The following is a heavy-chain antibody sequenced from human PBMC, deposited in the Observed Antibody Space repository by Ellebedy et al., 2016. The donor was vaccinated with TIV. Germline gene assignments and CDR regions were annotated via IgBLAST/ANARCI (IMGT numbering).Heavy chain of an antibody. CDR3: TTEKRFLEWLFPYYYGMDV. CDR1: QFPVRYNY. J-gene: IGHJ6*02. V-gene: IGHV3-15*07. CDR2: ITSKTDGGTT. D-gene: IGHD3-3*01. Sequence: GESLKISCAASQFPVRYNYMNSVRQAPGKGLEWVGRITSKTDGGTTDYAAPVKGRFTISRDDSKNTLYLQMNSLKTEDTAVYYCTTEKRFLEWLFPYYYGMDVWGQGTTVTVSS.